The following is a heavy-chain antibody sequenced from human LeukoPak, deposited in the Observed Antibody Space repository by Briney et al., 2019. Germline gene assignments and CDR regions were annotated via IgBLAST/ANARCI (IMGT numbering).Heavy chain of an antibody. Sequence: ASVKVSCKASGYTFTSYGISWVRQAPGQGLEWMGWISAYNGNTNYAQKLQGRVTMTTDTSTSTAYLQWGSLKASDTAMYYCAILYSSSSPEDYWGQGTLVTVSS. CDR3: AILYSSSSPEDY. D-gene: IGHD6-6*01. CDR1: GYTFTSYG. CDR2: ISAYNGNT. V-gene: IGHV1-18*01. J-gene: IGHJ4*02.